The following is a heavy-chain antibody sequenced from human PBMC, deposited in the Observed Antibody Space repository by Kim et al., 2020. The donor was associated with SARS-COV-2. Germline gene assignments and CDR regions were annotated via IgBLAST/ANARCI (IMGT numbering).Heavy chain of an antibody. CDR2: IYYSGST. CDR3: ARGRTLVLFDY. J-gene: IGHJ4*02. V-gene: IGHV4-61*01. CDR1: GGSVSSGSYY. Sequence: SETLSLTCTVSGGSVSSGSYYWSWIRQPPGKGLEWIGYIYYSGSTNYNPSLKSRVTISVDTSKNQFSLKLSSVTAADTAVYYCARGRTLVLFDYWGQGTLVTVSS.